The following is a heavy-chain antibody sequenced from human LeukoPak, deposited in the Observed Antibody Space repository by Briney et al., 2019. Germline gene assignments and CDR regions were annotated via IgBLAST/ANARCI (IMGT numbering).Heavy chain of an antibody. CDR3: AKAFTFGGVILIPGVPFDI. J-gene: IGHJ3*02. V-gene: IGHV3-23*01. D-gene: IGHD3-16*01. CDR2: LSGGGGST. CDR1: GFTFGSYA. Sequence: PGGSLRLSCAASGFTFGSYAMSWVRQPPGKGLEWVSGLSGGGGSTYYADSVKGRFTISRDNSKNTLNLQMNSLRAEDTAVYYCAKAFTFGGVILIPGVPFDIWGQGTMVPVSS.